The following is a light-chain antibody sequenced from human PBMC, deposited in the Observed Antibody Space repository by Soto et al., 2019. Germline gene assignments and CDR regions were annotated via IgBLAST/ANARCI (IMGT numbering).Light chain of an antibody. J-gene: IGLJ2*01. Sequence: QSALTQPASMSGSPGQSITMSCIGTSGDIGRYYYVSWYQQHPGKAPKLLIYDVSNRPSGVSVRFSGSKSDNMASLTISELQPEEGADYYCSSYTSSGTQVFGGGTKLTVL. CDR2: DVS. V-gene: IGLV2-14*01. CDR3: SSYTSSGTQV. CDR1: SGDIGRYYY.